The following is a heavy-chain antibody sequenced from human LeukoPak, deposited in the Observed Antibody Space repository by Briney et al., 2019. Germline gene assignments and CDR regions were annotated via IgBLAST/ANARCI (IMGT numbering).Heavy chain of an antibody. CDR3: AKYDSGRPPYYSDY. J-gene: IGHJ4*02. CDR2: VYYSGST. Sequence: SETLSLTCTVSGGSISSSSYYWGWIRQPPGKGLEWIGTVYYSGSTYYNTALKSRVTISVDTSKNQFSLKLSSVTAADTAVYYCAKYDSGRPPYYSDYWGQGTLVTVSS. D-gene: IGHD6-19*01. CDR1: GGSISSSSYY. V-gene: IGHV4-39*01.